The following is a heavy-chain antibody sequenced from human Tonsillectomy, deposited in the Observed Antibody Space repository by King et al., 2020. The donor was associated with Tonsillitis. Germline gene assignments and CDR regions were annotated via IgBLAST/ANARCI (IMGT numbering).Heavy chain of an antibody. CDR1: GGSISSYY. D-gene: IGHD2-15*01. V-gene: IGHV4-59*01. CDR3: ARAKWSYYMDV. J-gene: IGHJ6*03. Sequence: VQLQESGPGLVKPSETLSLTCTVSGGSISSYYWSWIRQPPGKGLEWIGYIYYSGSTNYNPSLKSRVTISVDTSKNQFSLKLSSVTAADTAVYYCARAKWSYYMDVWGKGTTVTVSS. CDR2: IYYSGST.